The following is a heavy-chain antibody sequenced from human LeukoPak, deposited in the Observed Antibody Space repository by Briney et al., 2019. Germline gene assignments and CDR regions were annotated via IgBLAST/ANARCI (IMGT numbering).Heavy chain of an antibody. CDR2: MNPTSGKA. D-gene: IGHD3-22*01. CDR3: ARDFFDGHGYTFYYYGMDV. J-gene: IGHJ6*02. Sequence: GASVKVSCKASGYTFTNYDVNWVRQATGQGLEWMGWMNPTSGKAGFAQRFQGRVSMTRNISISTAYMELSSLRSEDTAVYYCARDFFDGHGYTFYYYGMDVWGQGTTVTVFS. V-gene: IGHV1-8*01. CDR1: GYTFTNYD.